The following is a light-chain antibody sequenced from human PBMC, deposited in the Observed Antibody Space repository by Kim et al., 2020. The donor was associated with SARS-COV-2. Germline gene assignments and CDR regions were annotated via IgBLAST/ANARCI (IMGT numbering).Light chain of an antibody. CDR1: SSDVGGYNY. CDR2: DVS. V-gene: IGLV2-14*01. Sequence: QSALTQPASVSGSPGQSITISCTGTSSDVGGYNYVSWYQQHPGKAPKLMIYDVSKRPSGVSNRFSGSKSGNTASLTISGLQAEDEADYYCSSYTSSSTWVFGAGTKL. CDR3: SSYTSSSTWV. J-gene: IGLJ3*02.